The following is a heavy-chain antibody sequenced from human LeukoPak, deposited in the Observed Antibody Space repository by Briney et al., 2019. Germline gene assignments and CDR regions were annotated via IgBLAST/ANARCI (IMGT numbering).Heavy chain of an antibody. V-gene: IGHV3-9*01. CDR1: GFTFDDYA. Sequence: PGRSLRLSCAASGFTFDDYAMHWVRQAPGKGLEWVSGISWNSGSIGYADSVKGRFTISRDNAKNSLYLQMNSLRAEDTAVYYCAKEYLNQWFADAFDIWGQGTMVTVSS. J-gene: IGHJ3*02. D-gene: IGHD3-10*01. CDR3: AKEYLNQWFADAFDI. CDR2: ISWNSGSI.